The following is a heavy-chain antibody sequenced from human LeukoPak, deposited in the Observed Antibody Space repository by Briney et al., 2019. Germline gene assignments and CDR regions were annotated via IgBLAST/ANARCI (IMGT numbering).Heavy chain of an antibody. CDR1: GFTSSSYA. CDR3: GRSERLYFDY. D-gene: IGHD3-3*01. CDR2: ISGSGNTT. V-gene: IGHV3-23*01. Sequence: GGSLRLSLAASGFTSSSYAMSWVPQAPGKGLDWISGISGSGNTTYYADSVKGPFTISRDNSKNTLYLQMKSLRVEDTAVFSCGRSERLYFDYWGQGTLVTVSS. J-gene: IGHJ4*02.